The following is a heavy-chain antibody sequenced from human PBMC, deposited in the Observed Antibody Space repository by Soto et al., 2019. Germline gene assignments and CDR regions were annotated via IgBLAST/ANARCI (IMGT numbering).Heavy chain of an antibody. D-gene: IGHD6-6*01. CDR1: GFTFDEYT. V-gene: IGHV3-43*01. CDR3: TKDKKKYRTTSGVDFGS. Sequence: EVLLEESGGAVVQPGGSLRVSCVASGFTFDEYTMHWVRQAPGKGLEWISLISWDGGTTYYADSVKGRVTISRETGKNSLYLQIEILRAEDTALYYCTKDKKKYRTTSGVDFGSWGQGTLVTVSS. J-gene: IGHJ4*02. CDR2: ISWDGGTT.